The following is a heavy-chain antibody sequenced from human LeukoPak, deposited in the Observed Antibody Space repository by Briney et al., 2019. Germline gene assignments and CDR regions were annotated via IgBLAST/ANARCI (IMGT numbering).Heavy chain of an antibody. J-gene: IGHJ3*02. CDR1: GFTFSDYY. V-gene: IGHV3-7*01. D-gene: IGHD3-16*01. CDR2: IKQDGSEK. Sequence: GGSLRLSCAASGFTFSDYYMSWIRQAPGKGLEWVANIKQDGSEKYYVDSVKGRFTISRDNAKNSLYLQMNSLRAEDTAVYYCARDGMGGDAFDIWGQGTMVTVSS. CDR3: ARDGMGGDAFDI.